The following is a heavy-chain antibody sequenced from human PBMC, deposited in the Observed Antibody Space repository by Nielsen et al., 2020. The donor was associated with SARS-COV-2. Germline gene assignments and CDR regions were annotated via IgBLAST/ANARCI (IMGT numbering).Heavy chain of an antibody. Sequence: SETLSLTCTVSGDSIGSYYWNWIRQPPGKGLEWIGFTYHSGSTNYNPSLKSRVTISVDRSKNQVSLKLTSVTAADTARYYCARGAYASSEFHHWGQGTLVTVSS. D-gene: IGHD6-6*01. J-gene: IGHJ4*02. CDR1: GDSIGSYY. CDR3: ARGAYASSEFHH. CDR2: TYHSGST. V-gene: IGHV4-59*12.